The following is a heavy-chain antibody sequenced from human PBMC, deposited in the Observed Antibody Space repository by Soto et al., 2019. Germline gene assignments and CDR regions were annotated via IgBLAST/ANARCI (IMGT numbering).Heavy chain of an antibody. D-gene: IGHD3-9*01. CDR3: AKGPGTTYFGDVFDY. V-gene: IGHV1-69*13. J-gene: IGHJ4*02. Sequence: SVKVSCKASGGTFSSYAISWVRQAPGQGLEWMGGIIPIFGTANYAQKFQGRVTITADESTSTAYMELSSLRAEDTAVYYCAKGPGTTYFGDVFDYWGQGTLVTVSS. CDR2: IIPIFGTA. CDR1: GGTFSSYA.